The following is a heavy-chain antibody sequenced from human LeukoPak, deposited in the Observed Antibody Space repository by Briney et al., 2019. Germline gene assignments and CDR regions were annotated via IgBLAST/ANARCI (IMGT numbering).Heavy chain of an antibody. D-gene: IGHD4-23*01. J-gene: IGHJ4*02. Sequence: PGGSLRLSCAASGFTFDDYAMHWVRQAPGKGLEWVSGISWNSGSIGYADSVKGRSTISRDNAKNSLYLQMNSLRAEDTALYYCAKDDYGGNSYYFDYWGQGTLVTVSS. CDR3: AKDDYGGNSYYFDY. CDR2: ISWNSGSI. V-gene: IGHV3-9*01. CDR1: GFTFDDYA.